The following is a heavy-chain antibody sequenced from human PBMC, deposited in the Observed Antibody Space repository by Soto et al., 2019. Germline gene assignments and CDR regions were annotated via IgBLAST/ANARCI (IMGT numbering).Heavy chain of an antibody. J-gene: IGHJ4*02. CDR2: ISSTTNYI. CDR1: GFTFTRYS. CDR3: ARESEDLTSNFDY. V-gene: IGHV3-21*06. Sequence: GGSLRISCAASGFTFTRYSMNRVRQAPGKGLEWVSSISSTTNYIYYGDSMKGRFTISRDNAKNSLYLEMNSLRAEDTAVYYCARESEDLTSNFDYWGQGTLVTVSS.